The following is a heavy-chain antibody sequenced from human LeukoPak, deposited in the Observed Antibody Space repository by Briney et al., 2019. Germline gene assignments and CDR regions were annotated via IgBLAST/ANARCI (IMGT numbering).Heavy chain of an antibody. D-gene: IGHD5-12*01. J-gene: IGHJ4*02. V-gene: IGHV1-2*02. CDR1: GYTFTNFY. CDR3: ARDLRGYDYLDY. Sequence: ASVKVSCKASGYTFTNFYIHWVRQAPGQGLEWVGCINSNSGVTSSAQRFQGRVTMTRDTSISTAYMELSRLRSDDTAVFYCARDLRGYDYLDYWGQGTLVTVSS. CDR2: INSNSGVT.